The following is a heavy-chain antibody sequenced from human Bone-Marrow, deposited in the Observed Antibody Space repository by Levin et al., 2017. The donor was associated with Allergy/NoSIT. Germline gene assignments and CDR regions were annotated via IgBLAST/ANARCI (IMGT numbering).Heavy chain of an antibody. D-gene: IGHD5-24*01. CDR3: AKVAEMATINALDI. V-gene: IGHV3-23*01. J-gene: IGHJ3*02. CDR2: ISGSGGST. CDR1: GFTFSNYA. Sequence: PGGSLRLSCVVSGFTFSNYAMSWVRQAPGKGLEWVSVISGSGGSTYYADSVKGRFTISRDKSKKTLYFQMNSLRAEDTAIYYCAKVAEMATINALDIWGQGTMVTVSS.